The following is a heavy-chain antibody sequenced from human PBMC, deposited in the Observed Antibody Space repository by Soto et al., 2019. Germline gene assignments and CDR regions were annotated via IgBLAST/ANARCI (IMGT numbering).Heavy chain of an antibody. CDR2: IYTSGST. D-gene: IGHD3-3*02. J-gene: IGHJ6*02. CDR3: ATDQPHFRYYYYGMDV. CDR1: GGSISSYY. V-gene: IGHV4-4*07. Sequence: SETLSLTCTVSGGSISSYYWSWIRQPAGKGLEWIGRIYTSGSTNYNPSLKSRVTMSVDTSKNQFSLKLSSVTAADTAVYYCATDQPHFRYYYYGMDVWGQGTTVTVSS.